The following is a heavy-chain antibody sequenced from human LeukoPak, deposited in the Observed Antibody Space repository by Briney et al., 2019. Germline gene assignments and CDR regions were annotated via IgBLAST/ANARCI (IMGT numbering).Heavy chain of an antibody. J-gene: IGHJ4*02. V-gene: IGHV3-11*01. CDR1: GFTFSDYY. CDR3: AREPNYYDSSGCYYPEYYFDY. Sequence: GGSLRLSCAASGFTFSDYYMSWIRQAPGKGLEWVSYVSSSGSTIYYADSVKGRFTISRDNAKNSLYLQMNSLRAEDTAVYYCAREPNYYDSSGCYYPEYYFDYWGQGTLVTVSS. D-gene: IGHD3-22*01. CDR2: VSSSGSTI.